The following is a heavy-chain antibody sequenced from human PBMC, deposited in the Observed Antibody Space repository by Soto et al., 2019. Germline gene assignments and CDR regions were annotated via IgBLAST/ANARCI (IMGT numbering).Heavy chain of an antibody. CDR2: ISYDGSNK. Sequence: QVQLVESGGGVVQPGRSLRLSCAASGFTFSSYGMHWVRQAPGKGLEWVGVISYDGSNKYYADSVKGRFSISRDNSRNTMYLQMNSLRAEDTAVYYCEKGGYSGYDYGDYWGQGTLVTVSS. CDR3: EKGGYSGYDYGDY. CDR1: GFTFSSYG. J-gene: IGHJ4*02. D-gene: IGHD5-12*01. V-gene: IGHV3-30*18.